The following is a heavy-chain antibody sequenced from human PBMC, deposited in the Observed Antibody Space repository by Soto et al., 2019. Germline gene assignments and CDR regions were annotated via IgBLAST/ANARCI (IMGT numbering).Heavy chain of an antibody. D-gene: IGHD3-9*01. CDR3: ARGDYDIFVFDP. CDR1: GGSISSDDYY. V-gene: IGHV4-30-4*01. Sequence: SETLSLTCTVSGGSISSDDYYWSWIRQPPGKGLEWIGYIYYSGSTYYNPSLKSRVTISVDTSKNQFSLKLSSVTAADTAVYYCARGDYDIFVFDPWGQGTLVTVSS. CDR2: IYYSGST. J-gene: IGHJ5*02.